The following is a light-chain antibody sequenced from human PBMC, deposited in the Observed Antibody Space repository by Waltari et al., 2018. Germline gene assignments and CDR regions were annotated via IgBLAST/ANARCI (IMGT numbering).Light chain of an antibody. Sequence: EIVLTQSPATLSLSPGERAPLSCRASQTVDTYLPWYQQRPGQAPRLLIYDTSNRATGIPDRFSGSGAETDFTLTISIHEPEDFAVYYCQQRRRWPLTFGGGSKVEI. V-gene: IGKV3-11*01. CDR1: QTVDTY. J-gene: IGKJ4*01. CDR2: DTS. CDR3: QQRRRWPLT.